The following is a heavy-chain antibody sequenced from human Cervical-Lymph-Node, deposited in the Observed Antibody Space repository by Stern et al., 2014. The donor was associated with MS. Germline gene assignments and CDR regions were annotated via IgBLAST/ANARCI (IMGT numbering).Heavy chain of an antibody. D-gene: IGHD1-1*01. J-gene: IGHJ6*02. CDR2: IYINGNT. CDR3: AKYNSGLLYYDGMDV. V-gene: IGHV4-61*02. Sequence: QVQLQESGPGLVKPSQTVSLTCTVSGGSITSSGYYWSWIRQTAGKGLEXIGRIYINGNTHYNPSLKSRVTMSVDTSKNQLPPQLSSVTAADTAVYYCAKYNSGLLYYDGMDVWGQGTTVTVSS. CDR1: GGSITSSGYY.